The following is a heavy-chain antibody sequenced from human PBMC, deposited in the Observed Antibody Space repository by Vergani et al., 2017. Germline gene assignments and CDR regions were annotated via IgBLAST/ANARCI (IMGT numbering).Heavy chain of an antibody. V-gene: IGHV4-38-2*01. CDR1: GYSISSGYY. D-gene: IGHD3-22*01. J-gene: IGHJ4*02. Sequence: QVQLQESGPGLVKPSETLSLTCAVSGYSISSGYYWGWIRQPPGKGLGWIGSIYHTGSTYYNPSLKSRVTISVDSSKNQFSLKLTSVTAADTAVYYCARGGVYYNPVDYWGQGTLVTVSS. CDR2: IYHTGST. CDR3: ARGGVYYNPVDY.